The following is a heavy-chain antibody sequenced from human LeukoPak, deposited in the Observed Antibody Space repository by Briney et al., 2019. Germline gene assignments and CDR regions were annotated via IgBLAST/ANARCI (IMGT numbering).Heavy chain of an antibody. CDR3: AKDTPTTGYYLDS. J-gene: IGHJ4*02. CDR2: IRYDGSDK. CDR1: GFTLRGYG. D-gene: IGHD1-1*01. V-gene: IGHV3-30*02. Sequence: GGSLRLSCAASGFTLRGYGTHWVCQAPGKGLEWVAFIRYDGSDKSYADSVKGRFTISRDNSENTLYLQINSLRVEDTAVYYCAKDTPTTGYYLDSWGQGTLVTVSS.